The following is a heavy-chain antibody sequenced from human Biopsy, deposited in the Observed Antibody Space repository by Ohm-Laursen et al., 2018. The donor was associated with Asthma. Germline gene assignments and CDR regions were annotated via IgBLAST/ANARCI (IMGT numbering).Heavy chain of an antibody. V-gene: IGHV1-3*01. J-gene: IGHJ3*02. CDR3: ARTYYDFLTGQVKDGLDM. Sequence: ASVKVSCKASGYTFINYAIHWVRQAPGQRLEWMGWINAGNGNTKYSQKFQGRVTITRDTSASTAYMDLSSLRSEDTAVYYCARTYYDFLTGQVKDGLDMWGQGTMVTVAS. CDR2: INAGNGNT. D-gene: IGHD3-9*01. CDR1: GYTFINYA.